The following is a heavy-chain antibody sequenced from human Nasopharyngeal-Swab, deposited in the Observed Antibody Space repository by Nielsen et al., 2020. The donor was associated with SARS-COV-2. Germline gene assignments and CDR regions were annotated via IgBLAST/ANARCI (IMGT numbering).Heavy chain of an antibody. CDR2: NRYTGTAI. V-gene: IGHV3-11*01. Sequence: GESLKISCAASGFIFNDHYMNWIRLAPGRGLEWVAYNRYTGTAIEYADSVKGRFTISRDTSKKSLFLQLSSLRVEDTAVYYCARGLLINSHFFDSWGQGTLVTVSS. CDR3: ARGLLINSHFFDS. D-gene: IGHD3-10*01. CDR1: GFIFNDHY. J-gene: IGHJ4*02.